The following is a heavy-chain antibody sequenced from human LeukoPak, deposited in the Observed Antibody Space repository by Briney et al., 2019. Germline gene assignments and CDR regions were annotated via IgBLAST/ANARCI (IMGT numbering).Heavy chain of an antibody. J-gene: IGHJ4*02. D-gene: IGHD5-18*01. Sequence: PSETLSLTCAVYGGSFSGYYWSWIRQPPGKGLEWIGEINHSGSTNYNPSLKSRVTISVDTSKNQFSLKLSSVTAADTAMYYCARRQRGDSYGTRIDYWGQGTLVTVSS. CDR3: ARRQRGDSYGTRIDY. CDR1: GGSFSGYY. CDR2: INHSGST. V-gene: IGHV4-34*01.